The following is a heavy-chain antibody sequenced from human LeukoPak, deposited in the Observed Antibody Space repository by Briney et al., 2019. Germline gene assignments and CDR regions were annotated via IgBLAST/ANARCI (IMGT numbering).Heavy chain of an antibody. CDR1: GDSFTGYY. V-gene: IGHV4-34*01. CDR2: INHGGTT. Sequence: HSETLSLTCAVSGDSFTGYYWTWIRQPPGKGLEWIGEINHGGTTNYSPSLTSRVTISVDTSKNQFSLNLTSVTAADTAIYYCATNIPGTTYFDPWGQGTLVTVSS. D-gene: IGHD1-14*01. J-gene: IGHJ4*02. CDR3: ATNIPGTTYFDP.